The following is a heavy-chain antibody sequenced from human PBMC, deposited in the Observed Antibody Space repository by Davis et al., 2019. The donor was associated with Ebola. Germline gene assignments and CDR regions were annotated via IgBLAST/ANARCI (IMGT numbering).Heavy chain of an antibody. CDR1: GGSFSGYY. D-gene: IGHD3-3*01. CDR2: INHSGST. V-gene: IGHV4-34*01. CDR3: ARVKVFGVVSNYYYGMDV. J-gene: IGHJ6*02. Sequence: MPGGSLRLSCAVYGGSFSGYYRSWIRQPPGKGLEWIGEINHSGSTNYNPSLKSRVTISVDTSKNQFSLKLSSVTAADTAVYYCARVKVFGVVSNYYYGMDVWGQGTTVTVSS.